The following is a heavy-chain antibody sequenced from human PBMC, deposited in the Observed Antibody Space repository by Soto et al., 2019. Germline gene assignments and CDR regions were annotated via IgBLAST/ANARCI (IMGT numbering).Heavy chain of an antibody. Sequence: QVRLKQRGAGLLKPSETLSLTCDVYGGSFSGYYWSWIRHSPGKGRDWFGRIKHSEGTNYNPLLKSRVTISVDTPRNQFSLKLSSVTAADTAVYFCARTYYYRSGTYFAWFDPWGQGTLVTVSS. CDR1: GGSFSGYY. J-gene: IGHJ5*02. V-gene: IGHV4-34*01. CDR3: ARTYYYRSGTYFAWFDP. CDR2: IKHSEGT. D-gene: IGHD3-10*01.